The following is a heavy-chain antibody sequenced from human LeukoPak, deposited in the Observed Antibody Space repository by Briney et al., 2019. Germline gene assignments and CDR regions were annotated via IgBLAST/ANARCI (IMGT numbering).Heavy chain of an antibody. Sequence: GGSLRLSCAASGFTFNSYWMSWVRQAPGKGLEWVANIKQDGSEKYYVDSVKGRFTISRDNAKTSLYLQMNSLRAEDTAVYYCARDSVHGYYDSSGYSTLSDYWGPGTLVTVSS. CDR2: IKQDGSEK. V-gene: IGHV3-7*01. CDR3: ARDSVHGYYDSSGYSTLSDY. CDR1: GFTFNSYW. J-gene: IGHJ4*02. D-gene: IGHD3-22*01.